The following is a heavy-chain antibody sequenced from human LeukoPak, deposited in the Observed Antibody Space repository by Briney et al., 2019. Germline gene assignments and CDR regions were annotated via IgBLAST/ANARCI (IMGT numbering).Heavy chain of an antibody. J-gene: IGHJ4*02. Sequence: GESLQISFQGSGFPFTNYWIAWVRLVPGESLEWMGLIYPGNSDTRYSPSFQGQVTISVDKSISTAYLQWSSLKASDTAMYFCARRLYSDAKAWVYWGQGTLVTVSS. V-gene: IGHV5-51*01. D-gene: IGHD4-17*01. CDR2: IYPGNSDT. CDR1: GFPFTNYW. CDR3: ARRLYSDAKAWVY.